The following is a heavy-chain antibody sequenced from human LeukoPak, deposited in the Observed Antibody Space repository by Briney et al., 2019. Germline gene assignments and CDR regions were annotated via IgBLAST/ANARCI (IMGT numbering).Heavy chain of an antibody. Sequence: EGSLRLSCAASGFTFSSYGMHWVRQAPGKGLEWVAVIWYDGSNKYYADSVKGRLTISRDNSKNTLYLQMNSLRAEDTAVYYCARAVRITMIVADWGQGTLVTVSS. V-gene: IGHV3-33*01. CDR2: IWYDGSNK. CDR3: ARAVRITMIVAD. J-gene: IGHJ4*02. D-gene: IGHD3-22*01. CDR1: GFTFSSYG.